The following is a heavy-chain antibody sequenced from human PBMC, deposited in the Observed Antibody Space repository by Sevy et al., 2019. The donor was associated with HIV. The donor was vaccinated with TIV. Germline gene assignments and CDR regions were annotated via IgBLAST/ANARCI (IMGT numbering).Heavy chain of an antibody. J-gene: IGHJ3*02. CDR3: ARGYDSSGYYFPHDAFDI. CDR2: IIPIFGTA. D-gene: IGHD3-22*01. CDR1: GGTFSSYA. V-gene: IGHV1-69*13. Sequence: GPPVKVSCKASGGTFSSYAISWVRQAPGQGLEWMGGIIPIFGTANYARKFQGRVTITADESTSTAYMELSSLRSEDTAVYYCARGYDSSGYYFPHDAFDIWGQGTMVTVSS.